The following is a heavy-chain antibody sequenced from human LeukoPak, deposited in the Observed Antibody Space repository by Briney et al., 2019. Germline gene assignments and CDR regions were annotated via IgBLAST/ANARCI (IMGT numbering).Heavy chain of an antibody. D-gene: IGHD5-24*01. V-gene: IGHV3-30-3*01. CDR2: ISYDGSNK. Sequence: GRSLRLSCAASGFTFSSYAMHWVRQAPGKGLEWVAVISYDGSNKYYADSVKGRFTISRDNSKNTLYLQMNSLRAEDTAVYYCAREGQGDGYTRYWGQGTLVTVSS. J-gene: IGHJ4*02. CDR3: AREGQGDGYTRY. CDR1: GFTFSSYA.